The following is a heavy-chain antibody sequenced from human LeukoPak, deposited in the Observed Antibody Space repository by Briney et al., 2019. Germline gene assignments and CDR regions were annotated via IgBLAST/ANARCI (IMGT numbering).Heavy chain of an antibody. CDR1: GFTFSNYW. Sequence: PGGSLRLSCAASGFTFSNYWMSWVRQAPGKGLEWGANIKEDGSEKYYVDSVKGRFTISRDNARSSLYLQMNSLRAEDTAVYYCASGRQLGYWGQGTLVTVSS. J-gene: IGHJ4*02. CDR2: IKEDGSEK. CDR3: ASGRQLGY. V-gene: IGHV3-7*01. D-gene: IGHD6-13*01.